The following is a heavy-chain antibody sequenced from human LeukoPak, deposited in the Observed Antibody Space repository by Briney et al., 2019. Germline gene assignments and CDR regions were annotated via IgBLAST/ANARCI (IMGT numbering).Heavy chain of an antibody. V-gene: IGHV3-9*01. D-gene: IGHD6-6*01. J-gene: IGHJ4*02. Sequence: GGSLRLSCAASGFTFSSYAMSWVRQAPGNGLEWVSGISWNSGSIGYADSVKGRFTISRDNAKNSLYLQMNSLRAEDTALYYCAKDKSIAAYVFDYWGQGTLVTVSS. CDR1: GFTFSSYA. CDR3: AKDKSIAAYVFDY. CDR2: ISWNSGSI.